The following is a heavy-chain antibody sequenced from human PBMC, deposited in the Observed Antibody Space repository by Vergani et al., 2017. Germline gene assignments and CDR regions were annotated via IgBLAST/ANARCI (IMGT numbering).Heavy chain of an antibody. D-gene: IGHD3-10*01. Sequence: QLQLQESSPGLVKPSETLSLTCTVSGGSISSGGYYWGWIRQPPGKGLEWIASVYYSGSTYYNPSLKSRVTISVDTSKNQFSRKLSSVTAADTAVYYCARGDAIGGTINGFDPWGQGTLVTVSS. V-gene: IGHV4-39*07. CDR2: VYYSGST. CDR1: GGSISSGGYY. CDR3: ARGDAIGGTINGFDP. J-gene: IGHJ5*02.